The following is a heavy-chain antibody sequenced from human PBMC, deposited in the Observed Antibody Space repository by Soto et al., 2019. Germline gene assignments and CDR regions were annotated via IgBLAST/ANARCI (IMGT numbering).Heavy chain of an antibody. D-gene: IGHD3-10*01. CDR2: ISSNGGST. CDR1: GFTFSSYA. CDR3: VKGSEDLLWFGELLATFDY. J-gene: IGHJ4*02. Sequence: GGSLRLSCSASGFTFSSYAMHWVRQAPGKGLEYVSAISSNGGSTYYADSVKGRFTISRDNSKNTLYLQMSSLRAEDTAVYYCVKGSEDLLWFGELLATFDYWGQGTLVTVSS. V-gene: IGHV3-64D*08.